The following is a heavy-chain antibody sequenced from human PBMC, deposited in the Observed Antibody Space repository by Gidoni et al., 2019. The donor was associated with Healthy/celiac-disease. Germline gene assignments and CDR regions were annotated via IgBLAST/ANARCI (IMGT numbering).Heavy chain of an antibody. CDR3: ARESEINYYDI. J-gene: IGHJ3*02. CDR1: GFTFSDYY. CDR2: ISSSGSTI. Sequence: QVQLVESGGGWVRPGGSRRLSCSASGFTFSDYYMSWIRQAPGKGLEWVSYISSSGSTIYYADSVKGRFTISRDNAKNSLYLQMNSLRAEDTAVYYCARESEINYYDIWGRGTMVTVSS. V-gene: IGHV3-11*01. D-gene: IGHD3-10*01.